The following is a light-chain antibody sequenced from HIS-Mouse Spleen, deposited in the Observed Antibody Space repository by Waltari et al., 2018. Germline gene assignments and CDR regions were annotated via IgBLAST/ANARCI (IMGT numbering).Light chain of an antibody. CDR1: SGYSNYK. CDR3: GADHGSGSNPRFWV. Sequence: QPVLTQPPSASASLGASVTLTCTLSSGYSNYKVDWYQQTPGKGPRYVMRVGTGGIVGSKGDGIPDRFSVLGSGLNRYLTIKNIQEEDESDYHCGADHGSGSNPRFWVFGGGTKLTVL. V-gene: IGLV9-49*01. CDR2: VGTGGIVG. J-gene: IGLJ3*02.